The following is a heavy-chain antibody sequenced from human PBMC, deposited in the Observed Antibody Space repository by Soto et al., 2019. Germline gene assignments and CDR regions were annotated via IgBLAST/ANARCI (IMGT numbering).Heavy chain of an antibody. CDR3: ARGAHYYDSSGYGSNNYYYYYGMDV. D-gene: IGHD3-22*01. J-gene: IGHJ6*02. V-gene: IGHV4-34*01. CDR1: GGSFSGYY. CDR2: INHSGST. Sequence: SETLSLTCAVYGGSFSGYYWSWIRQPPGKGLEWIGEINHSGSTNYNPSLKSRVTISVDTSKNQFSLKLSSVTAADTAVYYCARGAHYYDSSGYGSNNYYYYYGMDVWGQGTTVTVSS.